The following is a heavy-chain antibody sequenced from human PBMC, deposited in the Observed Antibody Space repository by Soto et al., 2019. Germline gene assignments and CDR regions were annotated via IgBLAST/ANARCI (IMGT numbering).Heavy chain of an antibody. V-gene: IGHV4-59*01. J-gene: IGHJ6*02. CDR3: AREGGYRYGSDYGMDV. CDR1: GGSISSYY. Sequence: PSETLSLTCTVSGGSISSYYWSLIRQPRGKGLEWIGYIYYSGSTNYNPSLKSRVTISVDTSKNQFSLQLSSVTAADTAVYYCAREGGYRYGSDYGMDVCGQGTKVTVSS. D-gene: IGHD5-18*01. CDR2: IYYSGST.